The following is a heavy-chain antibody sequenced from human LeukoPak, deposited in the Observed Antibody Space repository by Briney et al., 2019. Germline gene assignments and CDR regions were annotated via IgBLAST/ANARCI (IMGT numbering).Heavy chain of an antibody. CDR1: GGTFSSYA. D-gene: IGHD1-7*01. Sequence: SVKVSCKASGGTFSSYAISWVRQAPGQGLEWMGGIIPIFGTANYAQKFQGRVTSTTDESTSTAYMELSSLRSEDTAVYYCARDNYAGANWFDPWGQGTLVTVSS. CDR3: ARDNYAGANWFDP. V-gene: IGHV1-69*05. J-gene: IGHJ5*02. CDR2: IIPIFGTA.